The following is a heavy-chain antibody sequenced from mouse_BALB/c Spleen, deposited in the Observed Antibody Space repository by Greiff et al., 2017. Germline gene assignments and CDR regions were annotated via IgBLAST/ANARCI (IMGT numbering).Heavy chain of an antibody. D-gene: IGHD1-1*01. CDR2: ISSGGST. CDR3: ARADYYGSRKNYAMDY. Sequence: EVQGVESGGGLVKPGGSLKLSCAASGFTFSSYAMSWVRQTPEKRLEWVASISSGGSTYYPDSVKGRFTISRDNARNILYLQMSSLRSEDTAMYYCARADYYGSRKNYAMDYWGQGTSVTVSS. CDR1: GFTFSSYA. J-gene: IGHJ4*01. V-gene: IGHV5-6-5*01.